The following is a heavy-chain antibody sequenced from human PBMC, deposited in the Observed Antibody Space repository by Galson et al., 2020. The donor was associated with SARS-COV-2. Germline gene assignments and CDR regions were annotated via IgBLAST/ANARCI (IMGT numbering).Heavy chain of an antibody. D-gene: IGHD5-12*01. J-gene: IGHJ6*02. CDR2: ILPISGTA. Sequence: SVKVSCTTSGGTFSSYAISWVRKTPGQGLEWMGGILPISGTAHYAQKFQGRVTITADESTSTAYMKLSSMRSEDTAVYYCARPQRMYSGYDYYYYGMDVGGQGTTFTVSS. CDR3: ARPQRMYSGYDYYYYGMDV. CDR1: GGTFSSYA. V-gene: IGHV1-69*13.